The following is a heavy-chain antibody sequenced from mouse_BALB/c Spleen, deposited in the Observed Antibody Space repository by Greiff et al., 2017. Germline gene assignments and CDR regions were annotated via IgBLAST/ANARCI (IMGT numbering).Heavy chain of an antibody. CDR3: TNYGNYGNFDY. CDR2: IYPGNSDT. CDR1: GYTFTSYW. J-gene: IGHJ2*01. D-gene: IGHD2-1*01. V-gene: IGHV1-5*01. Sequence: EVKLVESGTVLARPGASVKMSCKASGYTFTSYWMHWVKQRPGQGLEWIGTIYPGNSDTSYNQKFKGKAKLTAVTSTSTAYMELSSLTNEDSAVYYCTNYGNYGNFDYWGQGTTLTVSS.